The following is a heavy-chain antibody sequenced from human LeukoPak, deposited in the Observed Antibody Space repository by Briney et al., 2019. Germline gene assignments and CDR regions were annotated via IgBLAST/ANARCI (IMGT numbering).Heavy chain of an antibody. V-gene: IGHV3-74*01. D-gene: IGHD1-26*01. CDR1: GFTFSSYW. CDR3: AKGELGATIDI. Sequence: QSGGSLRLSCAASGFTFSSYWMHWVRQAPGKGLVWVSRINSDGSSTSCADSVKGRFTISRDNAKNTLYLQMNSLRAEDTAVYYCAKGELGATIDIWGQGTMVTVSS. CDR2: INSDGSST. J-gene: IGHJ3*02.